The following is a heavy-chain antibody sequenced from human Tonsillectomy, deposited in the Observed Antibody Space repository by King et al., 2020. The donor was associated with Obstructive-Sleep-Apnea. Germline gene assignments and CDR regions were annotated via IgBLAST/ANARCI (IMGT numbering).Heavy chain of an antibody. D-gene: IGHD4-17*01. CDR1: GLTFSNAW. CDR2: IKRKTDDGPT. Sequence: VQLVQSGGGLVKPGGSLRLSCAASGLTFSNAWMSWVRQAPGKGLEWVGRIKRKTDDGPTDYAAPVKGRLTISRNDSKNTLFLQMNALETEDTAVYYCTTDPGDYADYWGQGTLVTVSS. V-gene: IGHV3-15*01. CDR3: TTDPGDYADY. J-gene: IGHJ4*02.